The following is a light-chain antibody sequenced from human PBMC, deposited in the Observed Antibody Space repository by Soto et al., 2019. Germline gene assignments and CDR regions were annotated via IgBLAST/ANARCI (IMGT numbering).Light chain of an antibody. CDR1: SSNIGNNY. V-gene: IGLV1-51*01. CDR3: GTWDSSLSAYV. CDR2: DNN. Sequence: QSVLTQPPSVSVAPGQKVTISCSGSSSNIGNNYVSWYQQLPGTAPKLLIYDNNKRPSGIPDRFSGSKSGTSATLGITGLQTGDEADYYCGTWDSSLSAYVFGTGTKV. J-gene: IGLJ1*01.